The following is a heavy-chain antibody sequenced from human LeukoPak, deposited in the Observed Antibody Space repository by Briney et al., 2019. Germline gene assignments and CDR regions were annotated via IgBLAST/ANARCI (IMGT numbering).Heavy chain of an antibody. V-gene: IGHV3-30-3*01. CDR2: ISYDGSNK. CDR1: GFTFSSYA. D-gene: IGHD2-21*02. CDR3: ARDSVAYCGGDCYLRFDY. J-gene: IGHJ4*02. Sequence: PGRSLRLSCAAAGFTFSSYAMHWVRQAPGKGLEWVAVISYDGSNKYYADSVKGRFTISRDNSKNTLYLQMNSLRAEDTAVYYCARDSVAYCGGDCYLRFDYWGQGTLVTVSS.